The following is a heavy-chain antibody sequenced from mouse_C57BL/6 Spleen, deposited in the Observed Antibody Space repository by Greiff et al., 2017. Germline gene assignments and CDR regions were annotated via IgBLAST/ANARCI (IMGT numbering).Heavy chain of an antibody. CDR3: ARSRGYYYAMDY. CDR1: GYTFTSYW. J-gene: IGHJ4*01. Sequence: QVHVKQPGAELVMPGASVKLSCKASGYTFTSYWMHWVKQRPGQGLEWIGEIDPSDSYTNYNQKFKGKSTLTVDKSSSTAYMQLSSLTSEDSAVYYCARSRGYYYAMDYWGQGTSVTVSS. CDR2: IDPSDSYT. V-gene: IGHV1-69*01.